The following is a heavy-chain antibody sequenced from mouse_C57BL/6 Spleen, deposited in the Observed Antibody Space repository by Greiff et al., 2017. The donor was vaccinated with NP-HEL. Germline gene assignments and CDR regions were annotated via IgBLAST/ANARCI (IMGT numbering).Heavy chain of an antibody. CDR1: GYTFTSYW. J-gene: IGHJ4*01. CDR3: ARSGSAYYAMDY. Sequence: QVQLQQSGAELVRPGTSVKLSCKASGYTFTSYWMHWVKQRPGQGLEWIGVIDPSDSYTNYNQKFKGKATLTVDTSSSTAYMQLSSLTSEDSAVYYCARSGSAYYAMDYWGQGTSVTVSS. D-gene: IGHD1-1*01. V-gene: IGHV1-59*01. CDR2: IDPSDSYT.